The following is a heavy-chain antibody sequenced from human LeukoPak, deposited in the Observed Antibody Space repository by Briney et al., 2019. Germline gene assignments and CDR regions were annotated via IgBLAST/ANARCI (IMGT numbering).Heavy chain of an antibody. CDR1: GYSFTSYW. J-gene: IGHJ4*02. CDR2: IYPGDSDT. D-gene: IGHD2-21*02. V-gene: IGHV5-51*01. CDR3: ARHIYCGSDCDQFDY. Sequence: GESLKISCKGSGYSFTSYWIGWVRQMPGKGLEWMGIIYPGDSDTRYSPSFQGQVTISADKSISTAYLQWSSLKASDTAMYYCARHIYCGSDCDQFDYWGQGTLVTVSS.